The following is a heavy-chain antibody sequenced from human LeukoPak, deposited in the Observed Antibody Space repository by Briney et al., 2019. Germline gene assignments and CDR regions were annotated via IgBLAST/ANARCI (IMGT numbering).Heavy chain of an antibody. CDR3: AKAPYSSSWFNYFDY. V-gene: IGHV3-23*01. CDR2: ISGSGGST. J-gene: IGHJ4*02. CDR1: GFTFSSYA. Sequence: PGGSLRLSCAASGFTFSSYAMSWVRQAPGKGLEWVSAISGSGGSTYYADSVKGRFTISRDNSKNTLYLQMNSLRAEDTAVYYFAKAPYSSSWFNYFDYWGQGTLVTVSS. D-gene: IGHD6-13*01.